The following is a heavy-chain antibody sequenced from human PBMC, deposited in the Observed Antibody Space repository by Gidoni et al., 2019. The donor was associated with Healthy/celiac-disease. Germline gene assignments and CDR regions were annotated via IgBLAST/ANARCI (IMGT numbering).Heavy chain of an antibody. Sequence: EVQLVESGGGLVHPGVSLRLSCAASGFTFSSYALNWVRQAPGKCLEWVSYISSSGSTIYYEDAVKGRFTISRDNAKNSLYLQMNSLRAEDTAVYYCARGVNYYDSSGYYDNMDVWGQGTTVTVS. CDR1: GFTFSSYA. J-gene: IGHJ6*02. D-gene: IGHD3-22*01. CDR3: ARGVNYYDSSGYYDNMDV. V-gene: IGHV3-48*03. CDR2: ISSSGSTI.